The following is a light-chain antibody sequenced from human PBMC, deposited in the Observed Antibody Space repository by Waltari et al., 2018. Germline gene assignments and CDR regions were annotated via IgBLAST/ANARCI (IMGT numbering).Light chain of an antibody. CDR1: QGISNA. V-gene: IGKV1-9*01. CDR3: QHHNSYQLT. Sequence: DIVLTQSPATLSVSAGERATLTCRASQGISNALAWYQQKPGKAPKLLIYAASTLPSGVPSRFSGSGSGTDFTLTISSLQPEDFAAYYCQHHNSYQLTFGQGTKVEIK. J-gene: IGKJ1*01. CDR2: AAS.